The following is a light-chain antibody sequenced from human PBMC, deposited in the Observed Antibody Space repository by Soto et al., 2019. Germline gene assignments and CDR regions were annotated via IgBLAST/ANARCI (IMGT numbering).Light chain of an antibody. Sequence: EIMLTQSPGTLSLSPGERATLSCRASQSVSSTYLVWYQQKPGQAPRLLIYGASSRATGIPDRFSGSGSGTDFTLTISRLEPEDFAVYYCHHYGGSPPYTFGQGTKLEIK. CDR3: HHYGGSPPYT. V-gene: IGKV3-20*01. J-gene: IGKJ2*01. CDR2: GAS. CDR1: QSVSSTY.